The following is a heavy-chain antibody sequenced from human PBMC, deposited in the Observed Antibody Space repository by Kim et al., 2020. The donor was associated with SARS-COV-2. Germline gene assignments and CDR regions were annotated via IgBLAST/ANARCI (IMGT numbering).Heavy chain of an antibody. Sequence: SETLSLTCTVSGGSISSYYWSWIRQPPGKGLEWIGYIYYSGSTNYNPSLKSRVTISVDTSKNQFSLKLSSVTAADTAVYYCAREEQRPGYYYGMDVWGQGTTVTVSS. V-gene: IGHV4-59*01. D-gene: IGHD1-26*01. J-gene: IGHJ6*02. CDR1: GGSISSYY. CDR3: AREEQRPGYYYGMDV. CDR2: IYYSGST.